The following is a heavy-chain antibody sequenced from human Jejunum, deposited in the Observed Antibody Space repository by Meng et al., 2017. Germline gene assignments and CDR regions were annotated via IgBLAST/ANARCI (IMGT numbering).Heavy chain of an antibody. Sequence: SETLSLTCTVSGYSIRSGYYWGWIRQPPGKGLEWIGSIYNSGITYYNPSLKSRVTISVDMSKKQFSLKLNSVTAADTAVYYCATSPGDGDYHFDDWGQGTLVTVSS. J-gene: IGHJ4*02. CDR2: IYNSGIT. CDR3: ATSPGDGDYHFDD. D-gene: IGHD4-17*01. V-gene: IGHV4-38-2*02. CDR1: GYSIRSGYY.